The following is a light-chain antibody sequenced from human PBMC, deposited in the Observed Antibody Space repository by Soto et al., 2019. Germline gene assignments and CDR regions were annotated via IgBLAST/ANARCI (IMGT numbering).Light chain of an antibody. J-gene: IGKJ1*01. CDR1: QSVSSN. CDR3: QQYNNWRT. V-gene: IGKV3-15*01. Sequence: EIVVTQSPATLSVSPGERAALCCRASQSVSSNLAWYQQKPGQAPRLLIYGASTRATGIPARFSGSGSGTEFTLTISSLQSEDFAVYYCQQYNNWRTFGQGTKVEIK. CDR2: GAS.